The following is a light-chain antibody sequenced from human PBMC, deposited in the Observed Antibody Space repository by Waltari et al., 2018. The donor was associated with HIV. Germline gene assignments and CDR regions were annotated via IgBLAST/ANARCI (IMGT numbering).Light chain of an antibody. CDR3: QSADSSGNYQV. J-gene: IGLJ3*02. CDR1: ALPNQY. CDR2: KDS. Sequence: SYELTQPPSVSVSPGQTARITCSGDALPNQYAYWYQQKPGPAPVLVIDKDSGRPAGIPERLSGSSSGTTVTLTISGVQAEDEADYYCQSADSSGNYQVFGGGTKLTVL. V-gene: IGLV3-25*03.